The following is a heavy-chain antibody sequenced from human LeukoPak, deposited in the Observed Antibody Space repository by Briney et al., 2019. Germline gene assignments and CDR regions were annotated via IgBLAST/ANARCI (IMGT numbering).Heavy chain of an antibody. CDR2: ISNDGSRK. CDR1: GFTFSRHG. J-gene: IGHJ4*02. V-gene: IGHV3-30*03. D-gene: IGHD3-3*01. CDR3: ARDRAWNYFDY. Sequence: GGSLRLSCAPSGFTFSRHGVHWVRQAPGKGLEWVAIISNDGSRKYYAHSVEGRFTISRDNSENTLYLQMDSLRAEDTAVYYCARDRAWNYFDYWGQGTLVTVSS.